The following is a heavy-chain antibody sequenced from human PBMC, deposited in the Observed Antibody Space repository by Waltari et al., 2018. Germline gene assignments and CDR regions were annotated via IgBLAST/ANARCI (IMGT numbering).Heavy chain of an antibody. CDR3: AKGHNFWSGYQNALAY. CDR1: GYIFTSNA. Sequence: VQLVQSGSELKKPGASVTVSCKASGYIFTSNASNWVRQTPGQGLEWMGWINHNTGTPIYAQWFTGRFDFSLDTPVTAADLQITSLKAADTASYYFAKGHNFWSGYQNALAYWGQGTLVTVSA. CDR2: INHNTGTP. J-gene: IGHJ4*02. V-gene: IGHV7-4-1*02. D-gene: IGHD3-3*01.